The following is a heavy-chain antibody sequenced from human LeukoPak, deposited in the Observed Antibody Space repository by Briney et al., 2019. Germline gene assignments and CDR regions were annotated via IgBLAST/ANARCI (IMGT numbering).Heavy chain of an antibody. J-gene: IGHJ4*02. V-gene: IGHV3-21*01. Sequence: GGSLRLSCAASGFIVSGTYMTWVRQAPGKGLEWVSSISSSSSYIYYADSVKGRFTISRDNAKNSLYLQMNSLRAEDTAVYYCARDGYSGYDTWLVRVIYFDYWGQGTLVTVSS. CDR3: ARDGYSGYDTWLVRVIYFDY. CDR1: GFIVSGTY. D-gene: IGHD5-12*01. CDR2: ISSSSSYI.